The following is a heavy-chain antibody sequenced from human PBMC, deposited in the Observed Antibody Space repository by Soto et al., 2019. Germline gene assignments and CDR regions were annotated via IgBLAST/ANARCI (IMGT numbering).Heavy chain of an antibody. V-gene: IGHV3-11*01. Sequence: SGGSLRLSCAASGFTFIEYYMSWIRQAPGKGLEWVSYISSSGSTIYYADSVKGRFTISRDNAKNSLYLQMNSLRAEDTAVYYCARGGEYYYYGMDVWGQGTTVTVSS. CDR3: ARGGEYYYYGMDV. J-gene: IGHJ6*02. D-gene: IGHD4-17*01. CDR1: GFTFIEYY. CDR2: ISSSGSTI.